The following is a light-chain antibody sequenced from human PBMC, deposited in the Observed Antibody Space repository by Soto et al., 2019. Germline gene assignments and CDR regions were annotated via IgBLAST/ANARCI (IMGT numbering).Light chain of an antibody. CDR1: SSDVGGYNY. V-gene: IGLV2-14*01. J-gene: IGLJ2*01. CDR3: SSYTSSSTPRMS. Sequence: QSALTQPASVSGSPGQSITISCTGTSSDVGGYNYVSWYQQHPGKAPKLMIYDVSNRPSGVSNRFSGSKSGNTASLTISGLQAEDEADYYCSSYTSSSTPRMSFGGGTKLTVL. CDR2: DVS.